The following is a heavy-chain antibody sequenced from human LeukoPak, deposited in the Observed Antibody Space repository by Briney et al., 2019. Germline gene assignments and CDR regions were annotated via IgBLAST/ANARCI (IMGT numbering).Heavy chain of an antibody. Sequence: GGSLRLSCAASGFTFSSYAMHWVRQAPGKGLEWVAVISYDGSNKYYADSVKGRFTISRDNSKNTLYLQMNSLRAEDTAVYYCAIFGVPDAFDIWGQGTMVTVSS. V-gene: IGHV3-30*04. CDR1: GFTFSSYA. D-gene: IGHD3-3*01. CDR3: AIFGVPDAFDI. J-gene: IGHJ3*02. CDR2: ISYDGSNK.